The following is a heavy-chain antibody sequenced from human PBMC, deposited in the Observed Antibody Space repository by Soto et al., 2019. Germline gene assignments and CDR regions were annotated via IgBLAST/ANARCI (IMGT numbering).Heavy chain of an antibody. Sequence: PGWSLRLSCAASGFTFSSYWMSWARQAPGKGLEWVANIKQDGSEKYYVDSVKGRFTISRDNAKNSLYLQMNSLRAEDTAVYYCATDMGVVGIRYYYDAMATWGHETTVILSA. CDR1: GFTFSSYW. CDR2: IKQDGSEK. D-gene: IGHD3-3*01. V-gene: IGHV3-7*03. J-gene: IGHJ6*01. CDR3: ATDMGVVGIRYYYDAMAT.